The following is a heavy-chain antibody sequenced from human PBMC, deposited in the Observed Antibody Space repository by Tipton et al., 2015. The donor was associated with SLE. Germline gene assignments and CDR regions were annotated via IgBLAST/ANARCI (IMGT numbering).Heavy chain of an antibody. CDR2: IYYSGST. Sequence: LRLSCTVSGDSISSYYWSWIRQPPGKGLQWIGYIYYSGSTNYNPSLKSRVTISVDTSKKQFSLKLSSVTAADTAVYYCARDRTGGAGFDYWGQGTLVTVSS. CDR1: GDSISSYY. J-gene: IGHJ4*02. CDR3: ARDRTGGAGFDY. D-gene: IGHD1-1*01. V-gene: IGHV4-59*01.